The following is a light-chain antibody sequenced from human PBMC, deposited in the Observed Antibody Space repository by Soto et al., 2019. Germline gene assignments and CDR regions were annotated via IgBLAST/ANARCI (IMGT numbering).Light chain of an antibody. CDR3: LQYDDWHRT. CDR1: QNIRSS. CDR2: DAS. Sequence: EIVMTQSPASLSASPGERVTLSCRASQNIRSSLAWYQQRPGQAPRLLIYDASNRATGIPARFSGSGSGTDFTLTISSLQSEDFAVYYCLQYDDWHRTFGQGTKVDIK. V-gene: IGKV3D-15*01. J-gene: IGKJ1*01.